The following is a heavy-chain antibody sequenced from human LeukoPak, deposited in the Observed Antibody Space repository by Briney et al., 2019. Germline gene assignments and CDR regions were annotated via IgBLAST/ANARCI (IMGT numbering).Heavy chain of an antibody. D-gene: IGHD3-22*01. CDR2: ISYDGNNK. Sequence: GGSLRLSCAASGFTFSNYLMHWVRQSPGKGLEWVAVISYDGNNKYYADSVKGRFTISRDNSKNTLYLQMNSLRSEDTAVYYCAKDRYDSSEGWIDYWGQGTLVTVSS. V-gene: IGHV3-30*18. CDR1: GFTFSNYL. J-gene: IGHJ4*02. CDR3: AKDRYDSSEGWIDY.